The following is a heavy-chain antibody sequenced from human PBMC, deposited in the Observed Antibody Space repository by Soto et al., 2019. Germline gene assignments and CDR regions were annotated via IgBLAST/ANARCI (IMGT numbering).Heavy chain of an antibody. CDR2: IYHSGST. D-gene: IGHD2-21*02. CDR1: GGSISNYY. V-gene: IGHV4-59*04. CDR3: ATAPGPY. Sequence: NPSETLSLTCTVSGGSISNYYWSWIRQPPGKGLEWIGYIYHSGSTYYNPSLKSRVTISVDRSKNQFSLKLSSVTAADTAVYYCATAPGPYWGQGTLVTVSS. J-gene: IGHJ4*02.